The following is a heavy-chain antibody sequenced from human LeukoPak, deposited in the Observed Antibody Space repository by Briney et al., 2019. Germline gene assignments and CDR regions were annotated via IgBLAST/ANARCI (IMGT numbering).Heavy chain of an antibody. J-gene: IGHJ4*02. D-gene: IGHD6-13*01. CDR2: INSDGSST. CDR1: GFTFSSYW. CDR3: ARDVQQLIPRGLIDC. Sequence: PGGSLRLSCAASGFTFSSYWMHWVRQAPGKGLVWVSRINSDGSSTSYADSVKGRFTISRDNAKNTLYLQMNSLRAEDTAVYYCARDVQQLIPRGLIDCWGQGTLVTVSS. V-gene: IGHV3-74*01.